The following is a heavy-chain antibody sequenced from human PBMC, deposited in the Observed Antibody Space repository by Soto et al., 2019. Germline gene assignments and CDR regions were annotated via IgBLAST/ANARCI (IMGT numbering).Heavy chain of an antibody. D-gene: IGHD4-17*01. CDR1: GGSISSYY. Sequence: SETLSLTCTVSGGSISSYYWSWIRQPPGKGLEWIGYIYYSGSTNYNPSLKSRVTISVDTSKNQFSLKLSSVTAADTAVYYCASGDYGDYFFDYWGPGTLATVSS. CDR2: IYYSGST. CDR3: ASGDYGDYFFDY. V-gene: IGHV4-59*01. J-gene: IGHJ4*02.